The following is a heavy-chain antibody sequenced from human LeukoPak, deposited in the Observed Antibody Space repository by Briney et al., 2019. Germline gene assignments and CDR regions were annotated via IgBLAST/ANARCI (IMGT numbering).Heavy chain of an antibody. CDR1: VFTFSSYI. V-gene: IGHV3-21*01. D-gene: IGHD2-15*01. CDR3: ARRDK. J-gene: IGHJ4*02. Sequence: PGGCLRLSCVASVFTFSSYIMNWVRPAPGKGLEWVSSNSSSSSYIYYPDSVKGQFTISRDNAKNSLYLQMNSLRAEDTALYYCARRDKWGQGTLVTVSS. CDR2: NSSSSSYI.